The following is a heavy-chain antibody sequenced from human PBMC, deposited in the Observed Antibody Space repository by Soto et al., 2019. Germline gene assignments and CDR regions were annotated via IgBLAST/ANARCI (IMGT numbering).Heavy chain of an antibody. J-gene: IGHJ4*02. V-gene: IGHV3-15*01. CDR2: IKSKTDGGTT. CDR3: TTFDSPACSGGSCYSVDY. Sequence: GGSLRLSCAASGFTFSNAWMSWVRQAPGKGLEWVGRIKSKTDGGTTDYAAPVKGRFTISRDDSKNTLYLQMNSLKTEDTAVYYCTTFDSPACSGGSCYSVDYWGQGTLVTVSS. D-gene: IGHD2-15*01. CDR1: GFTFSNAW.